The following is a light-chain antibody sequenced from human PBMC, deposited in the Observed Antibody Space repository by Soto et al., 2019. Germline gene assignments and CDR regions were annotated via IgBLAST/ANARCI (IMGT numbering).Light chain of an antibody. CDR1: PSVSNF. Sequence: EIVLTQSPATLSLSPGQTATLSCRASPSVSNFLAWYQQKPGQAPRLLLYGAFNRATAIPARFSGSGSGTDLTLTISRLEPEDFAVYYCQQYGSSPQRITFGQGTRLEIK. CDR2: GAF. CDR3: QQYGSSPQRIT. V-gene: IGKV3-20*01. J-gene: IGKJ5*01.